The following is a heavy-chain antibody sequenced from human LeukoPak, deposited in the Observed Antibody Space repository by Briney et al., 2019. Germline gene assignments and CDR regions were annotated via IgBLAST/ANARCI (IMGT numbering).Heavy chain of an antibody. V-gene: IGHV4-34*01. CDR1: GGSFSGYY. D-gene: IGHD2-2*01. J-gene: IGHJ4*02. Sequence: SETLSLTCAVYGGSFSGYYWSWIRQPPGKGLEWIGEINHSGSTNYNPSLKSRVTISVDTSKNQFSLKLSSVTAEDTAVYYCARGQLVVPAAVRYWGQGTLVTVSS. CDR2: INHSGST. CDR3: ARGQLVVPAAVRY.